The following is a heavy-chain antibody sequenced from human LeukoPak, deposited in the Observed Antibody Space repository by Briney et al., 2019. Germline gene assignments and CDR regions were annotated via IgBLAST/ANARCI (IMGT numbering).Heavy chain of an antibody. CDR3: AKDRMVRGVEDY. CDR2: ISDTGNT. D-gene: IGHD3-10*01. CDR1: GFTLSSYA. J-gene: IGHJ4*02. V-gene: IGHV3-23*01. Sequence: GGSLRLSCAASGFTLSSYAMSWVRQAPGKGLEWVSAISDTGNTYHADSVKGRFTISRDSSKNTLFLQMNRLRPEDAAVYYCAKDRMVRGVEDYWGQGTLVTVSS.